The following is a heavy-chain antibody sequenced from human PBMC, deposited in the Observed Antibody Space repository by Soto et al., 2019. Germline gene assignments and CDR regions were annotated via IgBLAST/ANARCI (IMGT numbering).Heavy chain of an antibody. CDR2: IYYSGST. CDR1: GGSISSYY. D-gene: IGHD3-9*01. Sequence: PSETLSLTCTVSGGSISSYYWSWIRQPPGKGLEWIGYIYYSGSTNYNPSLKSRVTISVDTSKNQFSLKLSSVTAADTAVYYCARESTYNYILTGCVFPVDIWGTGTMVTVSS. CDR3: ARESTYNYILTGCVFPVDI. V-gene: IGHV4-59*01. J-gene: IGHJ3*02.